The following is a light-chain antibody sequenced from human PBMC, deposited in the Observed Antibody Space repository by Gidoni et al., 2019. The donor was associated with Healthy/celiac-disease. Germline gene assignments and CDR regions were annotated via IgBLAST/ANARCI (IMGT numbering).Light chain of an antibody. J-gene: IGKJ2*01. Sequence: DIVMTQSPDSLAVSLGERATINCKSSQSVLYNSNNRNYLAWYQQKPGQPPKLLIYWASTRESGVPDRFSGSGSGTDFTLTISSLRSEDVAVYYCQQYYTTLYTFGQGTKLEIK. V-gene: IGKV4-1*01. CDR1: QSVLYNSNNRNY. CDR3: QQYYTTLYT. CDR2: WAS.